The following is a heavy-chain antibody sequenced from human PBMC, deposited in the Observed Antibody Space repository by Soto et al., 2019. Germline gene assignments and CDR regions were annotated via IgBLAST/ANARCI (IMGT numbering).Heavy chain of an antibody. Sequence: EVQLLESGGGLVQPGGSLRLSCAASGFTFSSYAMSWVRQAPGKGLEWVSAISGSGGSTYYADSVKGRFTISRDNSKNTLYLQMNSLRAEDTAVYYCAKDPRRYYYGSGSYLDYWGQGTLVTVSS. V-gene: IGHV3-23*01. CDR2: ISGSGGST. J-gene: IGHJ4*02. CDR1: GFTFSSYA. CDR3: AKDPRRYYYGSGSYLDY. D-gene: IGHD3-10*01.